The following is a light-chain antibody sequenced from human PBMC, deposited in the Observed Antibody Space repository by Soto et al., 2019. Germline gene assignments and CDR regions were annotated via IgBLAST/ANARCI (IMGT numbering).Light chain of an antibody. CDR1: SSDVGGYNY. CDR2: DVS. Sequence: QSALTQPASVSGSPGQSITISCTGTSSDVGGYNYVSWYQQHPGKAPKLMIYDVSNRPSGVSNRFSGSKSGNTASLTISGLQAEDEADYYCSSYRSRRTFEVFGGGTKLTVL. J-gene: IGLJ2*01. V-gene: IGLV2-14*03. CDR3: SSYRSRRTFEV.